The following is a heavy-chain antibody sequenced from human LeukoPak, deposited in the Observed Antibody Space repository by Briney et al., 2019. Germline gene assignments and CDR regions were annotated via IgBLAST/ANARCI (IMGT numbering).Heavy chain of an antibody. Sequence: GGSLRLSCAASGFTFSSYWMSWVRQAPGKGLEGVANIKQDGSEKYYVDSVKGRFTISRDNAKNSLYLQMNSLRAEDTAVYYCARTRYYYNSRSYGAPYYFDYWGQGTLVTVSS. CDR3: ARTRYYYNSRSYGAPYYFDY. CDR1: GFTFSSYW. V-gene: IGHV3-7*01. J-gene: IGHJ4*02. D-gene: IGHD3-10*01. CDR2: IKQDGSEK.